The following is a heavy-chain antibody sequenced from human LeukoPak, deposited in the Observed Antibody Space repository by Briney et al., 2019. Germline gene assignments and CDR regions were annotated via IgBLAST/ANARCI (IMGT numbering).Heavy chain of an antibody. CDR2: ISGSGGST. V-gene: IGHV3-23*01. D-gene: IGHD3-3*01. CDR3: AKHYYDLWSGLYYMDV. Sequence: PGGSLRLSXAASGFTFSSYAMSWVRQAPGKGLEWVSAISGSGGSTYYADSVKGRSTISRDNSKNTLYLQMNSLRAEDTAVYYCAKHYYDLWSGLYYMDVWGKGTTVTVSS. CDR1: GFTFSSYA. J-gene: IGHJ6*03.